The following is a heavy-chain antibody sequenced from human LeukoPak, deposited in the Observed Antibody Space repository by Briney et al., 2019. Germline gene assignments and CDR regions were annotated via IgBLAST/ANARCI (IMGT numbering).Heavy chain of an antibody. CDR2: INHSGST. V-gene: IGHV4-34*01. CDR1: GGSISSYY. CDR3: ARGSPFYYYYGMDV. J-gene: IGHJ6*02. Sequence: PSETLSLTCIVSGGSISSYYWSWIRQPPGKGLEWIGEINHSGSTNYNPSLKSRVTISVDTSKNQFSLKLSSVTAADTAVYYCARGSPFYYYYGMDVWGQGTTVTVSS.